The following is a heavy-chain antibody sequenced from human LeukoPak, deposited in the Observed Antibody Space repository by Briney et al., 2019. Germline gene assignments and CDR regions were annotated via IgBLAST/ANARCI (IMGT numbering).Heavy chain of an antibody. J-gene: IGHJ4*02. V-gene: IGHV4-34*01. CDR2: INHSGST. Sequence: SETLSLTCAVYGVSFSGYYWSWIRQPPGKGLEWIGEINHSGSTNYNPSLKSRVTISVDTSKNQFSLKLSSVTAADTAVYYCARGARYNWNPFDYWGQGTLVTVSS. CDR3: ARGARYNWNPFDY. CDR1: GVSFSGYY. D-gene: IGHD1-20*01.